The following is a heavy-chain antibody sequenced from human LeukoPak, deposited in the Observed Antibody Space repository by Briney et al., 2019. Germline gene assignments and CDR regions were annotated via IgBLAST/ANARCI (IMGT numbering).Heavy chain of an antibody. V-gene: IGHV3-48*03. CDR3: ARISSLAVAGIN. CDR1: GFTFSSYE. CDR2: ISSSGSTI. D-gene: IGHD6-19*01. Sequence: GGSLRLSCAASGFTFSSYEMNWVRQAPGQGLEWVSYISSSGSTIYYADSVKGRFTMSRDNAKNSLYLQMNSLRAEDTAVYYCARISSLAVAGINWGQGTLVTVSS. J-gene: IGHJ4*02.